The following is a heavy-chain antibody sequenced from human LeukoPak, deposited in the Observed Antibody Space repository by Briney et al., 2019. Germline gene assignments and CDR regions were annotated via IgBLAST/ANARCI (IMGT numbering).Heavy chain of an antibody. V-gene: IGHV3-30*18. J-gene: IGHJ6*02. D-gene: IGHD2-2*01. Sequence: GSLILSCAASGFTLSSYGMHWVRQAPGKGLEWVAVIPYEGSNKYHADPVKGRFTISRDNSKNTLYLQMNSLRAEDTAVYDCAKMGPYDTCRTSSGYYGMDVWGQGTTVTVSS. CDR3: AKMGPYDTCRTSSGYYGMDV. CDR2: IPYEGSNK. CDR1: GFTLSSYG.